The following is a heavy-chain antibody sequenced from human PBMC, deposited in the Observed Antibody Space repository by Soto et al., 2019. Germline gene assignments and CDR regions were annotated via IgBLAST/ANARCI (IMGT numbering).Heavy chain of an antibody. J-gene: IGHJ6*02. CDR3: ARGVYGDNWALERLDV. D-gene: IGHD4-17*01. Sequence: EVQLVESGGDLVQPGGSLRLSCAASGFTFSSYSMNWVRQPPGKGLEWVSYISSSSSPIFYADSVKGRFTISRDTAKNSLYLQMNSLRDEDTAVYYCARGVYGDNWALERLDVWGQGTTVTVSS. CDR2: ISSSSSPI. CDR1: GFTFSSYS. V-gene: IGHV3-48*02.